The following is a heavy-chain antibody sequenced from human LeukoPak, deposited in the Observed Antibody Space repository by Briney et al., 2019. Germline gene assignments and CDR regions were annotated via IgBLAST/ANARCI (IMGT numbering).Heavy chain of an antibody. CDR3: ARIDCSGGSCYSDY. Sequence: SETLSLTCTVSGGSISSYFWTWIRQPPGKGLEWIGYISDSGSTDYYPSLKSRVTMSVDTSKNQFSLKLSSVTAADTAVYYCARIDCSGGSCYSDYWGQGTLVTVSS. V-gene: IGHV4-59*01. CDR2: ISDSGST. J-gene: IGHJ4*02. D-gene: IGHD2-15*01. CDR1: GGSISSYF.